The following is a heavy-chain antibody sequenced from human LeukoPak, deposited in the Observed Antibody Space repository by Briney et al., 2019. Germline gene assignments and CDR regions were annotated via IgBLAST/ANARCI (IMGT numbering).Heavy chain of an antibody. CDR1: GNSISSGYY. V-gene: IGHV4-38-2*02. D-gene: IGHD6-19*01. CDR2: IYHSGST. CDR3: ARHEQWLVPVDY. Sequence: PSETLSLTCTVSGNSISSGYYWGWIRQPPGKGLERIASIYHSGSTYYNPSLKSRVSISVDTSMNQFSLKLSSVTAADTAVYYCARHEQWLVPVDYWGQGTLVTVSS. J-gene: IGHJ4*02.